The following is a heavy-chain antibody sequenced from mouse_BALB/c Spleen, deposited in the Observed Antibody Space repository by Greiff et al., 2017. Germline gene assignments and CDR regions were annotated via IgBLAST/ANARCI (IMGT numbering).Heavy chain of an antibody. Sequence: EVKLVESGGGLVKPGGSLKLSCAASGFTFSSYAMSWVRQSPEKRLEWVAEISSGGSYTYYPDTVTGRFTISRDNAKNTLYLEMSSLRSEDTAMYYCARVTTVRYAMDYWGQGTSVTVSS. CDR1: GFTFSSYA. CDR3: ARVTTVRYAMDY. J-gene: IGHJ4*01. CDR2: ISSGGSYT. V-gene: IGHV5-9-4*01. D-gene: IGHD1-1*01.